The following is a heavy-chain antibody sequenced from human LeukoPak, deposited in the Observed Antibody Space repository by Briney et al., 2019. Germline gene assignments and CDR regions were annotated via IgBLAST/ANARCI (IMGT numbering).Heavy chain of an antibody. D-gene: IGHD3/OR15-3a*01. CDR2: IYSGGST. CDR3: ARAGLVYYFDY. Sequence: PGGSLRLSCAASEFSVGSNYMTWVRQAPGKGLEWVSLIYSGGSTYYADSVKGRFTISRDNSKNTLYLQMNSLRAEDTAVYYCARAGLVYYFDYWGQGTLVTVSS. CDR1: EFSVGSNY. J-gene: IGHJ4*02. V-gene: IGHV3-66*01.